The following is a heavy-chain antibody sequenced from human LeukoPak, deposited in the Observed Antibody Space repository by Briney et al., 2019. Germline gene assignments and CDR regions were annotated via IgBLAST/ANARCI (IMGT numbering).Heavy chain of an antibody. D-gene: IGHD3-3*01. J-gene: IGHJ5*02. CDR2: INAGNGNT. CDR1: GYTFTSCA. V-gene: IGHV1-3*01. Sequence: ASVKVSCKASGYTFTSCAMHWVRQAPGQRLEWMGWINAGNGNTKYSQKFQGRVTITRDTSASTAYMELSSLRSEDTAVYYCARGGSIDISVIIGLNWFDPWGQGTLVTVSS. CDR3: ARGGSIDISVIIGLNWFDP.